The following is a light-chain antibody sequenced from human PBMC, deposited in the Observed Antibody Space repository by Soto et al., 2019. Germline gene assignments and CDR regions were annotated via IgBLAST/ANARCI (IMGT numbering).Light chain of an antibody. CDR2: TDS. Sequence: ILMTQTPRSLSVTLGEPASSSCRPSQIVSDGGDPHTHFDGLLQRPGQAPRVLIETDSRRATGVSDRFSGGGSGSNFTLTISRVEAEDVGICFCMQRRKFHWTFGRGTGVDIK. CDR1: QIVSDGGDPHTH. CDR3: MQRRKFHWT. J-gene: IGKJ1*01. V-gene: IGKV2-40*01.